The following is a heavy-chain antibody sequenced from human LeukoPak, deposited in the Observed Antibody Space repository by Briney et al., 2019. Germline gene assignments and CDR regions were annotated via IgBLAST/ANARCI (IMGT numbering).Heavy chain of an antibody. J-gene: IGHJ2*01. CDR1: GGSISSYH. CDR2: VHYSEST. D-gene: IGHD3-22*01. V-gene: IGHV4-59*01. CDR3: ARALLRYDSSSRSLHWYFDL. Sequence: PSETLSLTCTVSGGSISSYHWSWIRQPPGKGLEWIGYVHYSESTNYNPSLNSRLTISVDTSKNQFSLALTSETAADTAVYYCARALLRYDSSSRSLHWYFDLWGRGTLVTVSS.